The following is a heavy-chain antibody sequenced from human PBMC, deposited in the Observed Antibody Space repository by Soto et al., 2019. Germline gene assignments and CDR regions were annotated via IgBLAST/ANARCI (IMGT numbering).Heavy chain of an antibody. CDR1: GFTFSSYS. D-gene: IGHD3-3*01. V-gene: IGHV3-21*01. Sequence: GGSLRLSCAASGFTFSSYSMNWVRQAPGKGLEWVSSISSSSSYIYYADSVKGRFTISRDNAKNSLYLQMNSLRAEDTAVYYCASTRNDFWSGYYEDYYYYYMDVWGKGTTVTVSS. J-gene: IGHJ6*03. CDR2: ISSSSSYI. CDR3: ASTRNDFWSGYYEDYYYYYMDV.